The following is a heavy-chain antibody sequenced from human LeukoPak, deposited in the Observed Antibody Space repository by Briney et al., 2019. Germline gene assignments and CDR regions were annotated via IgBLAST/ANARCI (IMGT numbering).Heavy chain of an antibody. CDR3: TRDHDFWSGPLDV. Sequence: GRSLRLSCTGSGFTLGDYSMSWFRQAPGKGLEWVGFIRRKGYGGTTEYAASVKGRFTISRDDSKSTAYLQMNSLKTEDTAVYYCTRDHDFWSGPLDVWGTGTTVTVSS. D-gene: IGHD3-3*01. CDR2: IRRKGYGGTT. J-gene: IGHJ6*04. CDR1: GFTLGDYS. V-gene: IGHV3-49*03.